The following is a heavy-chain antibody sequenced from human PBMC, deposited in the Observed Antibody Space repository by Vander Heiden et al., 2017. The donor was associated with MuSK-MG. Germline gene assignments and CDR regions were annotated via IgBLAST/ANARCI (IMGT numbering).Heavy chain of an antibody. CDR1: GFTFSRYV. Sequence: QVQLVESGGGVVQPGGSLRLSCAASGFTFSRYVMHWVRQAPGKGLEWVAFIRYDGSNKYYADSVKGRFTISRDNSKNTLYLQMNSLRAEDTAVYYCAKDKDSSGYYSPPVAFDIWGQGTMVTVSS. CDR2: IRYDGSNK. J-gene: IGHJ3*02. D-gene: IGHD3-22*01. V-gene: IGHV3-30*02. CDR3: AKDKDSSGYYSPPVAFDI.